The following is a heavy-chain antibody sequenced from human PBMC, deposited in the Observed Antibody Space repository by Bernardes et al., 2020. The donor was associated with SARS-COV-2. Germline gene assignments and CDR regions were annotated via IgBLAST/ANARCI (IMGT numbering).Heavy chain of an antibody. CDR1: GFSLSTSGVG. CDR3: AHRTAAGQVNWFDP. CDR2: IYWDDDK. Sequence: SGPTLVKPTQTLTLTCTFSGFSLSTSGVGVGWIRQPPGKALEWLALIYWDDDKRYSPSLKSRLTITKDTSKNQVVLTMTNMDPVDTATYYCAHRTAAGQVNWFDPWGQGTLVTVSS. V-gene: IGHV2-5*02. D-gene: IGHD6-13*01. J-gene: IGHJ5*02.